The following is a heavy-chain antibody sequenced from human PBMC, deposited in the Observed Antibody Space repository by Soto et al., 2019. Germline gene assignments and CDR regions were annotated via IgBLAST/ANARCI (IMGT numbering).Heavy chain of an antibody. CDR3: ARGSSSWYVSFDY. J-gene: IGHJ4*02. Sequence: WGSLSLSCAASGFTFISNWIHFCRQSPGKGLVWVSRINSDGSITSYADSVKGQFTISRDNAKNTLYLQMNSLRAEDTAVYYCARGSSSWYVSFDYWGQGILVTVSS. CDR2: INSDGSIT. D-gene: IGHD6-13*01. V-gene: IGHV3-74*01. CDR1: GFTFISNW.